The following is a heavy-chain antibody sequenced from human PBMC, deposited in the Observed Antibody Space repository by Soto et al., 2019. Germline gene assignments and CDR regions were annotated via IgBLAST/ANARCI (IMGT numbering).Heavy chain of an antibody. Sequence: QVKLVQSGAEVKKPVSSVKVSCKASGGTFSSDSFIWVRQTPGQGLEWMGGIIPMFDTPIYAQKFQDRVTISADESTSTAYMQLSSLRSAATPVYYCARSGGLDRDFNYWGQGSLVTVSS. V-gene: IGHV1-69*12. J-gene: IGHJ4*02. CDR3: ARSGGLDRDFNY. CDR2: IIPMFDTP. D-gene: IGHD1-26*01. CDR1: GGTFSSDS.